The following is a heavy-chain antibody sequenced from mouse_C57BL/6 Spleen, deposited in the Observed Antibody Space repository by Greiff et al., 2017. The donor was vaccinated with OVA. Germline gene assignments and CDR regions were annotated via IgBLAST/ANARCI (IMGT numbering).Heavy chain of an antibody. D-gene: IGHD2-1*01. CDR2: IDPENGDT. CDR1: GYNFNDDY. V-gene: IGHV14-4*01. Sequence: EVQLQQSGAELVMPGASVKLSCTASGYNFNDDYMHWVKQRPEQGLEWIGWIDPENGDTDYAQKFKGKATLTADTSSTTAYLQLSSLTSEDTAVYYCTSLFRNSSYFDYSGEGTTLTVSS. J-gene: IGHJ2*01. CDR3: TSLFRNSSYFDY.